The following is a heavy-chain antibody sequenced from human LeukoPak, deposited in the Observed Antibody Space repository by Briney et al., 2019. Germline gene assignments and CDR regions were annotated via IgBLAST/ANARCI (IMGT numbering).Heavy chain of an antibody. Sequence: PSETLSLTCAVYGGSFSGYYWSWIRQPPGKGLEWMGEINHSGSTNYNPSLKSRITISVDTSTNHFALTLSSVTAADTAVYYCASFSGSDFDYWGQGNLVTVSS. CDR2: INHSGST. V-gene: IGHV4-34*01. CDR3: ASFSGSDFDY. D-gene: IGHD2/OR15-2a*01. CDR1: GGSFSGYY. J-gene: IGHJ4*02.